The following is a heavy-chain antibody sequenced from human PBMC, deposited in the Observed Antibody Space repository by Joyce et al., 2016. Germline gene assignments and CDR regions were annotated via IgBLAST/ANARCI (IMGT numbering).Heavy chain of an antibody. CDR1: GFTFTNYG. CDR3: ARGGVRCSGGNCYFVRLDF. Sequence: QVQLVQSGAEVKKSGASVKVSCKTSGFTFTNYGFSWVRQAPGQGLEWMGWISAYNGDTNYAQKFQGRVTMTTETSTSTVYMELRSLRSDDTAVYYCARGGVRCSGGNCYFVRLDFWGQGTLVPVSS. V-gene: IGHV1-18*01. J-gene: IGHJ4*02. D-gene: IGHD2-15*01. CDR2: ISAYNGDT.